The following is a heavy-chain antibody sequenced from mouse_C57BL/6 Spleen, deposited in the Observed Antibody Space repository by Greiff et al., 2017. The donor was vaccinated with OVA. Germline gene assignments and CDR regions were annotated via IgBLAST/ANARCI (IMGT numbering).Heavy chain of an antibody. Sequence: QVQLQQPGAELVRPGSSVKLSCKASGYTFTSYWMAWVMQRPGQGLEWIGNIYPSDSETHYNQKFKDKATLTVDKSSSTAYMQRSSLTSEDSAVYYCARRGDYLAWFAYWGQGTLVTVSA. CDR3: ARRGDYLAWFAY. CDR2: IYPSDSET. J-gene: IGHJ3*01. V-gene: IGHV1-61*01. CDR1: GYTFTSYW. D-gene: IGHD2-4*01.